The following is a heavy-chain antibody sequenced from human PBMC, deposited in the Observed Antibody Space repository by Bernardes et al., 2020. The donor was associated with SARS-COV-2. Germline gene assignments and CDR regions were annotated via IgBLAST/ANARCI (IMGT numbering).Heavy chain of an antibody. CDR3: ARVVAATNAFDI. D-gene: IGHD2-15*01. J-gene: IGHJ3*02. V-gene: IGHV4-39*01. CDR2: IYYSGST. CDR1: GGSISSSSYY. Sequence: SEPLPLTCTFSGGSISSSSYYWGWIRQPPGKGLEWIGSIYYSGSTYYNPSLKSRVTISVDTSKNQFSLKLSSVTAADTAVYYCARVVAATNAFDIWGQGTMVTVSS.